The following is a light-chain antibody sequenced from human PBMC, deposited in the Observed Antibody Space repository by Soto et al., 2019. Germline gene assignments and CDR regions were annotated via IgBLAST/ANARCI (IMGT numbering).Light chain of an antibody. CDR1: QIGNTNY. CDR2: SIF. V-gene: IGKV3-20*01. Sequence: EMVLTQSPGTLSLSPGERATLHCRASQIGNTNYLAWYQQRPGQPPRLLIYSIFTRANGTPDRFSGSGYGTDFTLTISRLAPEDSALYFCQHYGRPQWTFGPGTRVEIQ. CDR3: QHYGRPQWT. J-gene: IGKJ1*01.